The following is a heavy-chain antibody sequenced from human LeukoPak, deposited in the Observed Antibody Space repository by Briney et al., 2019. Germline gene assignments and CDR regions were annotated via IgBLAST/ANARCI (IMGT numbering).Heavy chain of an antibody. CDR1: GFTFSSYW. V-gene: IGHV3-74*01. J-gene: IGHJ6*02. D-gene: IGHD3-3*01. CDR2: INSDGSST. Sequence: GGSLRLSCAASGFTFSSYWMHWVRHAPGKGLVWVSRINSDGSSTSYADSVKGRFTLSRDNAKNTLYLQMNSLRAEDTAVYYCAREYYDFWSGYYDYYYYGMDVWGQGTTVTVSS. CDR3: AREYYDFWSGYYDYYYYGMDV.